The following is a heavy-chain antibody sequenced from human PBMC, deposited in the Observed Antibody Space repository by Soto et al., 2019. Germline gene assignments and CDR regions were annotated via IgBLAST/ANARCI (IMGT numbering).Heavy chain of an antibody. J-gene: IGHJ4*02. CDR2: IIPIFGTA. V-gene: IGHV1-69*13. CDR1: GGTFSSYA. CDR3: ARDLIQSPRYYGSGFDY. D-gene: IGHD3-10*01. Sequence: ASVKVSCKASGGTFSSYAISWVRQAPGQGLEWMGGIIPIFGTANYAQKFQGRVTITADESTSTAYMELSSLRSEDTAVYYCARDLIQSPRYYGSGFDYRGQGTLVTGSS.